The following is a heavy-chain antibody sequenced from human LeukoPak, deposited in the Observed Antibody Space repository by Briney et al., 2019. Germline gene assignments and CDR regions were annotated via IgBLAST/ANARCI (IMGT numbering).Heavy chain of an antibody. CDR2: ISSSSSYI. V-gene: IGHV3-21*01. CDR3: ARDIQLLYFDN. Sequence: GGSLRLSCAASGFTFSSYSMNWVRQAPGKGLEWVSSISSSSSYIYYADSVKGRFTISRDNAKNSLYLQMNSLRAEDTAVYYCARDIQLLYFDNWGQGTLVTVSS. CDR1: GFTFSSYS. J-gene: IGHJ4*02. D-gene: IGHD2-2*01.